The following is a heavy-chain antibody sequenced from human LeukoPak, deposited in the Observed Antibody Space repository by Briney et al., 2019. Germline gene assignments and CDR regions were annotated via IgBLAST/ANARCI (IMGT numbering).Heavy chain of an antibody. V-gene: IGHV4-34*01. Sequence: PSETLSLTCAVYGGSFSGYYWSWIRQPPGKGLEWIGEINHSGSTNYNPSLKSRVTISVDTSKNQFSLKLSSVTAADTAVYYCARADYSSTWSHDYYYMDVWGKGTTVAVSS. J-gene: IGHJ6*03. CDR3: ARADYSSTWSHDYYYMDV. D-gene: IGHD6-13*01. CDR2: INHSGST. CDR1: GGSFSGYY.